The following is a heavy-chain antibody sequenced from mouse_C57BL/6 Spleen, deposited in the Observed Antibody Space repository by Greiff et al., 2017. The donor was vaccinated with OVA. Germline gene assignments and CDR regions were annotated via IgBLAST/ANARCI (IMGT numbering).Heavy chain of an antibody. Sequence: EVKVVESGGGLVKPGGSLKLSCAASGFTFSSYAMSWVRQTPEKRLEWVATISDGGSYTYYPDNVKGRFTISRDNAKNNLYLQMSHLKSEDTAMYYCARDESNYVAWFAYWGQGTLVTVSA. CDR2: ISDGGSYT. CDR3: ARDESNYVAWFAY. J-gene: IGHJ3*01. V-gene: IGHV5-4*01. D-gene: IGHD2-5*01. CDR1: GFTFSSYA.